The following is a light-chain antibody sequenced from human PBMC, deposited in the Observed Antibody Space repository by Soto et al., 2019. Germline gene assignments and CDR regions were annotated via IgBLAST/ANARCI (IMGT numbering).Light chain of an antibody. CDR1: QAISNY. Sequence: DIQMTQSPSSLSASVGDRVTITCRASQAISNYLAWYQQKPGKAPTXLIHAASTLQSGVSSRFSGSGSGTDFTLTIGSLQPEDVATYYCQKYNSVPLTFGGGTKVDIK. J-gene: IGKJ4*01. V-gene: IGKV1-27*01. CDR2: AAS. CDR3: QKYNSVPLT.